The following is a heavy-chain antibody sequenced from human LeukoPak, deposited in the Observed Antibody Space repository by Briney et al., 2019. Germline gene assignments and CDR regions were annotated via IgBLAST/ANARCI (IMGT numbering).Heavy chain of an antibody. D-gene: IGHD2-2*01. J-gene: IGHJ4*02. CDR1: GYTFTSYG. CDR3: ARDLGYCSSTSCYYFDY. Sequence: ASVKVSCKASGYTFTSYGISWVRQAPGQGLEWMGWISAYNGNTNYAQKLQGRVTMTTDTSTSTAYMELRSLRSDDTAVYYCARDLGYCSSTSCYYFDYWDQGTLVTVSS. CDR2: ISAYNGNT. V-gene: IGHV1-18*01.